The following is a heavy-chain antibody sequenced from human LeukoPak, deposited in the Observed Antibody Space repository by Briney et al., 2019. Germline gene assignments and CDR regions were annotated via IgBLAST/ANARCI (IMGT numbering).Heavy chain of an antibody. CDR1: GGSISSYY. CDR2: IYYSGST. D-gene: IGHD6-13*01. Sequence: SETLSLTCTVSGGSISSYYWSWIRQPPGKGLEWIGYIYYSGSTNYNLSLKSRVTISVDTSKNQFSLKLSSVTAADTAAYYCARQSRSSWYYFDYWGQGTLVTVSS. J-gene: IGHJ4*02. V-gene: IGHV4-59*08. CDR3: ARQSRSSWYYFDY.